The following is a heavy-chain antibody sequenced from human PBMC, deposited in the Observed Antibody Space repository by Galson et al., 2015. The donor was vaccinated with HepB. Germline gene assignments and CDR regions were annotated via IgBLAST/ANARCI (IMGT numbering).Heavy chain of an antibody. CDR2: INAGNGNT. CDR3: ARVGSRIAARRGNTYYYYYMDV. Sequence: SVKVSCKASGYTFTSYAMHWVRQAPGQRLEWMGWINAGNGNTKYSQKFQGRVTITRDTSASTAYMELSSLRSEDTTVYYCARVGSRIAARRGNTYYYYYMDVWGKGTTVTVSS. CDR1: GYTFTSYA. D-gene: IGHD6-6*01. J-gene: IGHJ6*03. V-gene: IGHV1-3*01.